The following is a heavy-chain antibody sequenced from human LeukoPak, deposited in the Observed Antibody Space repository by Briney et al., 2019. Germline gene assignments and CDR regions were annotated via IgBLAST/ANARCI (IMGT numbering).Heavy chain of an antibody. D-gene: IGHD2-21*02. J-gene: IGHJ5*02. CDR1: ARSISSYY. CDR3: AGGDPNWFDR. CDR2: IYYSGST. Sequence: SQTLSLTCTLAARSISSYYCGWIRHPPGKGREWIGYIYYSGSTNYNPSLKSRVTITVDTSKNQFSLKLRSVTAADTGVYYCAGGDPNWFDRWGQGTLVTVSS. V-gene: IGHV4-59*01.